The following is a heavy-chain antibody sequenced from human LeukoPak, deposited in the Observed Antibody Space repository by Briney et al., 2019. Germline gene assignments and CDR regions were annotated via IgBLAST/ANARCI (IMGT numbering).Heavy chain of an antibody. CDR3: ARDTAMVRGGTYYYYMDV. Sequence: PGGSLRLSCAASGFTFGSYSMNWVRQAPGKGLEWVSSISTGPSTTFYADSVKGRFTISRDSAKNSLFLQMNSLRAEDTAVYYCARDTAMVRGGTYYYYMDVWGKGTTVTVSS. CDR1: GFTFGSYS. D-gene: IGHD3-10*01. J-gene: IGHJ6*03. CDR2: ISTGPSTT. V-gene: IGHV3-48*01.